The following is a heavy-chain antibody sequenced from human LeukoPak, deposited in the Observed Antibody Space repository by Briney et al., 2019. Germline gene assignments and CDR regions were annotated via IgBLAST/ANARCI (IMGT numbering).Heavy chain of an antibody. J-gene: IGHJ4*02. V-gene: IGHV4-59*01. CDR1: GGSISSYY. D-gene: IGHD3-22*01. CDR3: ARRRTYYYDSSGYYPIPVRSGYFDY. CDR2: IYYSGST. Sequence: PSETLSLTCTVSGGSISSYYWSWIRQPPGKGLEWIGYIYYSGSTNYNPSLKSRVTISVDTSKNQFSLKLSSVTAADTAVYYCARRRTYYYDSSGYYPIPVRSGYFDYWGQGTLVTVSS.